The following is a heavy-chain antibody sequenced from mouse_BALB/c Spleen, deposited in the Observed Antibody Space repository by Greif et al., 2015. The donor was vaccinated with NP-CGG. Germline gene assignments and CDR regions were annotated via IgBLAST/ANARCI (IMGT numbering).Heavy chain of an antibody. Sequence: VQLQQSGPELVKPGASVKISCKASGYTFTDYNMHWVKQSHGKSLEWIGYIYPYNGGTGYNQKFKSKATLTVDNSSSTAYMELRSLTSEDSAVYYCARSDGSSYFDYWGQGTTLTVSS. CDR1: GYTFTDYN. J-gene: IGHJ2*01. CDR2: IYPYNGGT. V-gene: IGHV1S29*02. CDR3: ARSDGSSYFDY. D-gene: IGHD1-1*01.